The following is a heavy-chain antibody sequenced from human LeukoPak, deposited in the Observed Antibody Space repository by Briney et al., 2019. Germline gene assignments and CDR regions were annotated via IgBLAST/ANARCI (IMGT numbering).Heavy chain of an antibody. D-gene: IGHD4-17*01. J-gene: IGHJ4*02. V-gene: IGHV4-59*08. CDR3: ATSPGDYYYFDY. Sequence: SETLSLTCTVSGGSISSYYWNWIRQPPGKGLEWIGYIYYSGSTNYNPSLKSRVTISVDTSKNQFSLNLTSVTAADTAVYYCATSPGDYYYFDYWGQGTLVPVS. CDR2: IYYSGST. CDR1: GGSISSYY.